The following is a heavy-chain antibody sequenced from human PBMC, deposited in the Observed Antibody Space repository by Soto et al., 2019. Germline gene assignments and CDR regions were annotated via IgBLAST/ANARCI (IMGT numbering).Heavy chain of an antibody. V-gene: IGHV1-3*01. Sequence: GASVKVSCKASGYTFTSYAMHCVRQAPGQRLEWMGWINAGNGNTKYSQKFQGRVTITRDTSASTAYMELSSLRSEDTAVYYCARVTGYYYVDYWGQGTLVTVSS. D-gene: IGHD3-9*01. CDR2: INAGNGNT. J-gene: IGHJ4*02. CDR1: GYTFTSYA. CDR3: ARVTGYYYVDY.